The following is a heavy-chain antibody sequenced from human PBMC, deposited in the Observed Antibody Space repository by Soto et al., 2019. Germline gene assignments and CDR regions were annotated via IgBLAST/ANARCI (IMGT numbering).Heavy chain of an antibody. CDR1: GFTFSSYG. J-gene: IGHJ4*02. D-gene: IGHD5-18*01. CDR2: ISYDGSNK. CDR3: AKDRGEGHSYGYFDY. Sequence: QVQLVESGGGVVQPGRSLRLSCAASGFTFSSYGMHWVRQAPGKGLEWVAVISYDGSNKYYADSVKGRFTISRDNSKNTLYLQMNSLRAEDTAVYYCAKDRGEGHSYGYFDYWGQGTLVTVSS. V-gene: IGHV3-30*18.